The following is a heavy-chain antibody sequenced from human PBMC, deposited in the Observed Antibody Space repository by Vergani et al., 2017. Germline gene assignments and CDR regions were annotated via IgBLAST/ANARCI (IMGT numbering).Heavy chain of an antibody. CDR3: ARGGTGQLLNTFDY. Sequence: EVQLLESGGGLVQPGGSLRLSCAASGFTFSSYAMSWVRQAPGKGLEWVSAISGSGGSTYYADSVKGRFTISRDNSKNTLYLQMNSLRDEDTAVYHCARGGTGQLLNTFDYWGQGTLVTVSS. CDR1: GFTFSSYA. J-gene: IGHJ4*02. CDR2: ISGSGGST. V-gene: IGHV3-23*01. D-gene: IGHD2-2*01.